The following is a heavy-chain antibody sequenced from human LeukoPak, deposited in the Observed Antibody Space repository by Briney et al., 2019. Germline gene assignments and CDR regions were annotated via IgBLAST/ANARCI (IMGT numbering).Heavy chain of an antibody. V-gene: IGHV4-59*01. CDR1: GGSISSYY. CDR2: IYYSGST. D-gene: IGHD6-13*01. CDR3: ARLVGSSWYHEVLRGRDY. J-gene: IGHJ4*02. Sequence: SETLSLTCTVSGGSISSYYWSWIRQPPGKGLEWIGYIYYSGSTNYNPSLKSRVTISVDTSKNQFSLKLSSVTAADTAVYYCARLVGSSWYHEVLRGRDYWGQGTLVTVSS.